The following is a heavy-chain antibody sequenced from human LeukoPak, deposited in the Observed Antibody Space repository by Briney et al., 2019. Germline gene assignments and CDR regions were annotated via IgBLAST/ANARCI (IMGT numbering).Heavy chain of an antibody. V-gene: IGHV4-34*01. CDR2: INHSGST. CDR3: ARGRNYYDSSGYTTSPPTFDY. J-gene: IGHJ4*02. D-gene: IGHD3-22*01. CDR1: GGSFSGYY. Sequence: SETLSLTCAVYGGSFSGYYWSWIRQPPGKGLEWIGEINHSGSTNYNPSLKSRVTISVDTSKNQFSLKLSSVTAADTAVYYCARGRNYYDSSGYTTSPPTFDYWGQGTLVTVSS.